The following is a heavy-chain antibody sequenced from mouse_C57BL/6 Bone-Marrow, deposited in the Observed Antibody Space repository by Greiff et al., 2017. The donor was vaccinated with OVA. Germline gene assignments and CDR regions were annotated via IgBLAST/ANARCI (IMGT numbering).Heavy chain of an antibody. Sequence: EVMLVESGEGLVKPGGSLKLSCAASGFTFSSYAMSWVRQTPEKRLEWVAYFSSGGDYLYYADTVKGRFPSSRDNARNTVYLQMSSLKSEDTAMYYCTRDIYYCGSCDYWGQGTTLTVSS. J-gene: IGHJ2*01. CDR3: TRDIYYCGSCDY. V-gene: IGHV5-9-1*02. D-gene: IGHD1-1*01. CDR2: FSSGGDYL. CDR1: GFTFSSYA.